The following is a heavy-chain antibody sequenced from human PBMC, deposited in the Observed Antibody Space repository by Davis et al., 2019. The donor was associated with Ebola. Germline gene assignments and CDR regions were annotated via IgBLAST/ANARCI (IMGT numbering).Heavy chain of an antibody. D-gene: IGHD3-3*01. CDR2: IIPIFGTA. CDR3: ARAHYDFWSGYYTANWFDP. Sequence: SVKVSCKASGGTFSSYAISWVRQAPGQGLEWMGGIIPIFGTANYAQKFQGRVTMTTDTSTSTAYMELRSLRSDDTAVYYCARAHYDFWSGYYTANWFDPWGQGTLVTVSS. J-gene: IGHJ5*02. V-gene: IGHV1-69*05. CDR1: GGTFSSYA.